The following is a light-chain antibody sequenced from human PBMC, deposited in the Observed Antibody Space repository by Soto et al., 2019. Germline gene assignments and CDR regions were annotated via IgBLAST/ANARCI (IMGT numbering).Light chain of an antibody. CDR2: EVS. J-gene: IGLJ1*01. CDR3: SSYTSSSTLYV. V-gene: IGLV2-14*01. Sequence: QSVLTQPAFVSGSPGQSITISCTGTSSDVGCYNYVSWYQHPPVKAPTLMIYEVSNLPSVVSNRFSGSQSGNTASLTISGLQAEDEADYYCSSYTSSSTLYVFGTGSKVTVL. CDR1: SSDVGCYNY.